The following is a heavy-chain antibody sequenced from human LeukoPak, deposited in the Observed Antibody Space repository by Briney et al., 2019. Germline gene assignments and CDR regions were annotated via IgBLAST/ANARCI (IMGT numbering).Heavy chain of an antibody. V-gene: IGHV3-23*01. CDR2: ISGGGHDI. D-gene: IGHD1-26*01. CDR1: GFTFYNYA. Sequence: GGSLRLSCAASGFTFYNYAMCWVRQAPGKGLEWVSAISGGGHDIYYADSVKGRFTISRDNSKNSLFLQMNSLRAEDTAVYYCAKAWPELRDDSWGQGTLVTVSS. CDR3: AKAWPELRDDS. J-gene: IGHJ4*02.